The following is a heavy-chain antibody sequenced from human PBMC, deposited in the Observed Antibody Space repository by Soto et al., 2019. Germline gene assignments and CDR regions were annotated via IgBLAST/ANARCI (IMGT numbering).Heavy chain of an antibody. V-gene: IGHV3-30-3*01. D-gene: IGHD3-10*01. Sequence: QVQLVESGGGVVQPGRSLRLSCAASGFTFSSYAMHWVRQAPGKGLEWVAVISYDGSNKYYADSVKGRFTISRDNSKNTLYLQMNSLRAEDTAVYYCARDRSGSLYYYYYYGMDVWGQGTTVTVSS. CDR3: ARDRSGSLYYYYYYGMDV. CDR2: ISYDGSNK. CDR1: GFTFSSYA. J-gene: IGHJ6*02.